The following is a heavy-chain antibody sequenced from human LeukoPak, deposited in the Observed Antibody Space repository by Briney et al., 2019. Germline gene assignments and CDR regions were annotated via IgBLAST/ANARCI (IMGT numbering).Heavy chain of an antibody. V-gene: IGHV3-48*03. Sequence: GGSLRLSCAVSGFPFSVYEMNWVRQAPGKGLEWVSNIASSGTTIYYADSVKGRFSISRDNAMSSLYLQMNSLRVEVTAVYYCALLAVASDFDYWGQGALVTVSS. J-gene: IGHJ4*02. CDR1: GFPFSVYE. CDR3: ALLAVASDFDY. D-gene: IGHD6-19*01. CDR2: IASSGTTI.